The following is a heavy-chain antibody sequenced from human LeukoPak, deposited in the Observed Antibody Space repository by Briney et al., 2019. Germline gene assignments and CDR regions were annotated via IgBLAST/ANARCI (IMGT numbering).Heavy chain of an antibody. CDR3: ARVRVPAAMGRSTDWFDP. Sequence: GASVKVSCKASGYTFTSYDINWVRQAPGQGLEWMGWISAYNGNTNYAQKLQGRVTMTTDTSTSTAYMELRSLRSDDTAMYYCARVRVPAAMGRSTDWFDPWGQGTLVTVSS. J-gene: IGHJ5*02. CDR2: ISAYNGNT. V-gene: IGHV1-18*01. D-gene: IGHD2-2*01. CDR1: GYTFTSYD.